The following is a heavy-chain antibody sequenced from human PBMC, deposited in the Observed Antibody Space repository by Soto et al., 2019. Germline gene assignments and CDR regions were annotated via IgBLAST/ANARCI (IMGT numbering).Heavy chain of an antibody. CDR2: IRSSSGSV. D-gene: IGHD2-15*01. J-gene: IGHJ4*02. Sequence: EVQLVESGGGLVQPGGSLRLSCAASGFTVSDYEMNWVRQVPGKGLECVSKIRSSSGSVFYADSVKGRFTISRDSAKNSLHLQMNSLRVEDTAIYYCARVADCSGGRCNSYLVHWGQGTLVTVSS. V-gene: IGHV3-48*03. CDR3: ARVADCSGGRCNSYLVH. CDR1: GFTVSDYE.